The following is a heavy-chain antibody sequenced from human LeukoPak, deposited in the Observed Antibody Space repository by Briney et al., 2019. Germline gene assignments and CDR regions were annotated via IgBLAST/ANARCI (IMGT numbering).Heavy chain of an antibody. CDR1: GGPISSYY. V-gene: IGHV4-59*01. CDR2: VYSSGST. CDR3: ARYSYGGYYFDY. J-gene: IGHJ4*02. Sequence: PSETLSLTCTVSGGPISSYYWSWIRQPPGKGLEWIGYVYSSGSTNYNPSLKSRVTISVDTSKNQFSLKLSSVTAADTAVYYCARYSYGGYYFDYWGQGTLVTVSS. D-gene: IGHD5-18*01.